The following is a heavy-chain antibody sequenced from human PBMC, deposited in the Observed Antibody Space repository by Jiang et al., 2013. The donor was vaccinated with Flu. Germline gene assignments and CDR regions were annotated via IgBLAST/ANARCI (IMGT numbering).Heavy chain of an antibody. CDR2: IYYSGST. CDR1: GGSISSYY. V-gene: IGHV4-59*13. Sequence: PGLVKPSETLSLTCTVSGGSISSYYWSWIRQPPGKGLEWIGYIYYSGSTNYNPSLKSRVTISVDTSKNQFSLKLSSVTAADTAVYYCARDSRYSGSYFPFDYWGQGTLVTVSS. CDR3: ARDSRYSGSYFPFDY. J-gene: IGHJ4*02. D-gene: IGHD1-26*01.